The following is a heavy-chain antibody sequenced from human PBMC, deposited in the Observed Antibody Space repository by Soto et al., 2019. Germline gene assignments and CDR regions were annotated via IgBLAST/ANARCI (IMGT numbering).Heavy chain of an antibody. CDR2: IRAYNGNT. V-gene: IGHV1-18*01. Sequence: QVQLVQSGAEVKKPGASVKVSCKASGYTFTSYGISWVRQAPGQGLEWMGWIRAYNGNTNYAQKLQGRVTMATDTSTTTAYVELSSLLSDDTSVDYCARDLHTMDVWVQGTRDTVS. J-gene: IGHJ6*02. D-gene: IGHD5-18*01. CDR3: ARDLHTMDV. CDR1: GYTFTSYG.